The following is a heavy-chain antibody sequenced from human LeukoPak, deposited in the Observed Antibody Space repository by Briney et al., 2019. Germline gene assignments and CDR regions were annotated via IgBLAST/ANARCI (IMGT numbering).Heavy chain of an antibody. CDR1: GVSIRSYY. J-gene: IGHJ5*02. D-gene: IGHD4-17*01. CDR2: IYYSGST. V-gene: IGHV4-59*01. CDR3: ARRSSTGTTGS. Sequence: SETLSLTCTVSGVSIRSYYWSWFRQPPGKGLEWIGYIYYSGSTNYNPSLKSRVTISVDTSKNQFSLKLSSVTAADTAVYYCARRSSTGTTGSWAKGTLVTVSS.